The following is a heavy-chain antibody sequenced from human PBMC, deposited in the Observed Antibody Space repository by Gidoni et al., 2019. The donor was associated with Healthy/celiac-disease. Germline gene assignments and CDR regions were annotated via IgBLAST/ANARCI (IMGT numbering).Heavy chain of an antibody. CDR3: ARDNGYGDYCVGYY. V-gene: IGHV1-46*01. Sequence: QVQLVQSGDAVKKPGASVKVSCKASGYTFTSYYMHWVRQSPGPGLEWMGIFNPSGGSTSYAQKFHGRVTMTRYTSTSPVYMALSSLRSQDTAVHYCARDNGYGDYCVGYYWGQGTLVTVSS. D-gene: IGHD4-17*01. J-gene: IGHJ4*02. CDR2: FNPSGGST. CDR1: GYTFTSYY.